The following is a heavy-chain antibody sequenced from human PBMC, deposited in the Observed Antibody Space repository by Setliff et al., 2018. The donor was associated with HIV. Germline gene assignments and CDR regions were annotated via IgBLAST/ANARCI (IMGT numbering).Heavy chain of an antibody. Sequence: SVKVSCKASGGAFSTFAFNWVRQAPGQGLEWMGGIIPIYGTANYAQGFLGRATITADGSSSTMELTSLRSEDTAVYYCASDSPTVRFEELSEHFYFYMDVWGRGAPVTVSS. CDR3: ASDSPTVRFEELSEHFYFYMDV. D-gene: IGHD3-10*01. V-gene: IGHV1-69*13. CDR1: GGAFSTFA. CDR2: IIPIYGTA. J-gene: IGHJ6*03.